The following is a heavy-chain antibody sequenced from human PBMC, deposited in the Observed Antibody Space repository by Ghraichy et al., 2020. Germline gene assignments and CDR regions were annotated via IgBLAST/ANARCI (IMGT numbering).Heavy chain of an antibody. CDR1: GGSFSGYY. D-gene: IGHD3-3*01. J-gene: IGHJ4*02. CDR3: ARGFRDFWSGYYRAVDFDY. CDR2: INHSGST. V-gene: IGHV4-34*01. Sequence: SETLSLTCAVYGGSFSGYYWSWIRQPPGKGLEWIGEINHSGSTNYNPSLKSRVTISVDTSKNQFSLKLSSVTAADTAVYYCARGFRDFWSGYYRAVDFDYWGQGTLVTVSS.